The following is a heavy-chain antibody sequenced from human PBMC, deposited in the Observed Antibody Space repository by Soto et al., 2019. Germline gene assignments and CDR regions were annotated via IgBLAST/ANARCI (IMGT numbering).Heavy chain of an antibody. CDR1: GFTFSSYW. J-gene: IGHJ6*02. Sequence: GGSLRLSCAASGFTFSSYWMSWVRQAPGKGLEWVANIKQDGSEKYYVDSVKGRFTISRGNAKNSLYLQMNSLRAEDTAVYYCARDSPAGDYYGSGSYSYYYYGMDVWGQGTTVTVSS. CDR3: ARDSPAGDYYGSGSYSYYYYGMDV. CDR2: IKQDGSEK. D-gene: IGHD3-10*01. V-gene: IGHV3-7*05.